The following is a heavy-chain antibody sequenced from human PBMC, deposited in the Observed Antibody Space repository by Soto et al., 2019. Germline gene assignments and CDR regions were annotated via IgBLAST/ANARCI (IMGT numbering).Heavy chain of an antibody. Sequence: SETLSLTCAVSGGSISSGGYSWSWIRQPPGKGLEWIGYMYHSGSTYYNPSLKSRVTISIDRSKNQFSLKLSSVTAADTAVYYCARGPDDWGQGTLVTVSS. CDR2: MYHSGST. V-gene: IGHV4-30-2*01. J-gene: IGHJ4*02. CDR3: ARGPDD. CDR1: GGSISSGGYS.